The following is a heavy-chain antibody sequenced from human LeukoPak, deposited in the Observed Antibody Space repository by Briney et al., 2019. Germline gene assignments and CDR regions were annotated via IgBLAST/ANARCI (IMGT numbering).Heavy chain of an antibody. V-gene: IGHV3-23*01. J-gene: IGHJ6*02. CDR1: GFTFSSYA. D-gene: IGHD3-9*01. CDR2: ISGSGGNT. Sequence: GGSLRLSCAASGFTFSSYAMNWVRQAPGKGLEWVSTISGSGGNTYYADSVKGRFTISRDNSKNTLYPQMNSLRAEDTAVYYCAKDLDILTGLYYYYAMDVWGQGTTVTVSS. CDR3: AKDLDILTGLYYYYAMDV.